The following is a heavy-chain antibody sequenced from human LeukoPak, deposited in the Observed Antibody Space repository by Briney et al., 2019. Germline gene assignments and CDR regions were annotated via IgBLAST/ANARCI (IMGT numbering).Heavy chain of an antibody. CDR3: ARDPVRYYGSGSYYHGTFDY. Sequence: SETLSLTCAVSGGSISSGGYYWSWIRQHPGKGLEWIGYIYYSGSTYYNPSLKSRLTISVDTSKNQFSLKLSSVTAADTAIYYCARDPVRYYGSGSYYHGTFDYWGQGTLVTVSS. CDR2: IYYSGST. V-gene: IGHV4-31*11. D-gene: IGHD3-10*01. CDR1: GGSISSGGYY. J-gene: IGHJ4*02.